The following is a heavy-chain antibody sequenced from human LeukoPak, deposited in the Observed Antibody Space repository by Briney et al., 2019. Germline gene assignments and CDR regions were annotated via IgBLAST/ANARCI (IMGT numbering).Heavy chain of an antibody. D-gene: IGHD1-1*01. V-gene: IGHV3-53*01. CDR3: ARGSGDDDFDY. CDR2: MYSGGDT. CDR1: GFSVSRNY. Sequence: PGGSLRLSCVASGFSVSRNYMSWVRQAPGKGLEWVSVMYSGGDTYYADSVKGRFTISRDNSKNTLYLQMNSLRAEDTALYYCARGSGDDDFDYWGQGTLVTVSS. J-gene: IGHJ4*02.